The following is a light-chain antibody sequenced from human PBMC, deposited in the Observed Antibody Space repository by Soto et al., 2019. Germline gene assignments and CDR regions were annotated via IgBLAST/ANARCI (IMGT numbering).Light chain of an antibody. CDR2: AAS. CDR1: QGISNY. CDR3: QKYNSAPET. V-gene: IGKV1-27*01. Sequence: DIPITQSPSSLSASLGDRVTITCRASQGISNYLAWYQQKPGKVPKLLIYAASTLQSGVPSRFSGSGSGTDFTLTISSLQPEDVATYYCQKYNSAPETFGQGTKVDIK. J-gene: IGKJ1*01.